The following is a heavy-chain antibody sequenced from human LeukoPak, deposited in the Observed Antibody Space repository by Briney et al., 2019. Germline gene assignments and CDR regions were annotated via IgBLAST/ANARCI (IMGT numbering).Heavy chain of an antibody. Sequence: SETLSLTCSVSGGSINSYYWSWIRQPPGKGLECIGYIHYTGSTNYNPSLKSRVTISVDTSKNQFSLKLTSVTAADTAIYYWARGGYYGLGNDFRFDPWGQGTLVTVSS. CDR2: IHYTGST. CDR1: GGSINSYY. V-gene: IGHV4-59*01. CDR3: ARGGYYGLGNDFRFDP. J-gene: IGHJ5*02. D-gene: IGHD3-10*01.